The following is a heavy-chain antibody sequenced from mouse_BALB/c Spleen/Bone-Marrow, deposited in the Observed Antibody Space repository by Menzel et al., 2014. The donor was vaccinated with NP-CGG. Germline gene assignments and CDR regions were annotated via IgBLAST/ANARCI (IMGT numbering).Heavy chain of an antibody. CDR1: GFTFSDYY. V-gene: IGHV5-4*02. Sequence: EVQRVESGGGLVKPGGSLKLSCAASGFTFSDYYMYWVRQTPEKRLEWVATISDGGSCTYYPDSVKGRFTISRDNAKNNLYLQMSSLESEDTAMYYCARGSSYFDYWGQGTTLTVSS. D-gene: IGHD1-1*01. CDR3: ARGSSYFDY. J-gene: IGHJ2*01. CDR2: ISDGGSCT.